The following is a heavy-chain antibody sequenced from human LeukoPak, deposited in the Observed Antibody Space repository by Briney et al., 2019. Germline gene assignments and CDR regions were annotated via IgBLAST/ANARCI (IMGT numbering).Heavy chain of an antibody. Sequence: SETLSLTCTVSGGSISSSSYYWGWIRQPPGKGLEWIGSIYYSGSTYYNPSLKSRVTISVDTSKNQFSLKLSSVTAADTAVYYCARGSLSYYSDYWGQGTLVTVSS. CDR1: GGSISSSSYY. CDR3: ARGSLSYYSDY. CDR2: IYYSGST. D-gene: IGHD3-10*01. J-gene: IGHJ4*02. V-gene: IGHV4-39*07.